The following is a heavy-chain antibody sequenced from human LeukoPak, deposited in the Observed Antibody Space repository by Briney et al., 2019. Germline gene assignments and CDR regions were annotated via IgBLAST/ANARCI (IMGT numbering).Heavy chain of an antibody. Sequence: GGSLRLSCAASGFTFSSYAMHWVRQAPGKGLEWVAVISYDGSNKYYADSVKGRFTISRDNSKNTLYLQMNSLRAEDTAVYYCARRATYYYDSSGYGNWFDPWGQGTLVTVSS. CDR2: ISYDGSNK. D-gene: IGHD3-22*01. CDR3: ARRATYYYDSSGYGNWFDP. CDR1: GFTFSSYA. V-gene: IGHV3-30*04. J-gene: IGHJ5*02.